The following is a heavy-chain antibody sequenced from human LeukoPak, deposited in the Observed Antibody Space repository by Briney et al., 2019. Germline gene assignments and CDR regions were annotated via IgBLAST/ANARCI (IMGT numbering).Heavy chain of an antibody. CDR2: IIPIFGTA. CDR1: GGTFSSYA. Sequence: GASVKVSCKASGGTFSSYAISWVRQAPGQGLEWMGGIIPIFGTANYAQKFQGRVTITADESTSTAYMELNSLRSEDTAVYYCAREAVAMMFDYWGQGTLVTVSS. V-gene: IGHV1-69*13. CDR3: AREAVAMMFDY. D-gene: IGHD6-19*01. J-gene: IGHJ4*02.